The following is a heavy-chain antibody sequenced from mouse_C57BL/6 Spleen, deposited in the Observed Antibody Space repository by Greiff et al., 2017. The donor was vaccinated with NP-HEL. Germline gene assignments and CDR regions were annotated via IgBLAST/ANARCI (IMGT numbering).Heavy chain of an antibody. CDR1: GFTFSDYY. J-gene: IGHJ3*01. D-gene: IGHD2-2*01. V-gene: IGHV5-12*01. CDR3: ASYGYDEETSWFAY. Sequence: EVKLMESGGGLVQPGGSLKLSCAASGFTFSDYYMYWVRQTPEKRLEWVAYISNGGGSTYYPDTVKGRFTISRDNAKNTLYLQMSRLKSEDTAMYYCASYGYDEETSWFAYWGQGTLVTVSA. CDR2: ISNGGGST.